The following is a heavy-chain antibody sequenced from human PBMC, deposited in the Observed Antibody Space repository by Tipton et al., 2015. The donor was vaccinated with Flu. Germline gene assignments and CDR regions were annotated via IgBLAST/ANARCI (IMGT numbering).Heavy chain of an antibody. CDR1: GTSIDNGYY. Sequence: GLVKPSETLSLTCSVSGTSIDNGYYWGWVRLPPGKGLEWIGIIYHSGTTYYNPSLKSRVNISVDTSRNQFSLNLTSVTAADTGVYYCARLSYYDVDLKNFYFDHWGQGALVTVSS. J-gene: IGHJ4*02. D-gene: IGHD3-10*02. V-gene: IGHV4-38-2*01. CDR2: IYHSGTT. CDR3: ARLSYYDVDLKNFYFDH.